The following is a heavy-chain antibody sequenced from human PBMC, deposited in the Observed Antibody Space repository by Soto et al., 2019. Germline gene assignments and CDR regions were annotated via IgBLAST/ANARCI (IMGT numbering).Heavy chain of an antibody. CDR2: ISGGGSST. CDR1: GFTFSNYA. V-gene: IGHV3-23*01. Sequence: EVQMLESGGGLEQPGGSLRLSCATSGFTFSNYAMNWVRQAPGKGLEWVSSISGGGSSTYYADSVKGRFTISRDNSKNTLYLQMNSLGAEDTAVYFCAKVRTPEPYYYYYGMDVWGQGTTVTVSS. CDR3: AKVRTPEPYYYYYGMDV. D-gene: IGHD1-26*01. J-gene: IGHJ6*02.